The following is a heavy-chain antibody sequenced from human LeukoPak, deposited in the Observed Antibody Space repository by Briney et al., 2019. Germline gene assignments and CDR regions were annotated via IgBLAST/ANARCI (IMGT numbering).Heavy chain of an antibody. J-gene: IGHJ4*02. V-gene: IGHV3-21*01. CDR3: AISGPGIAVFDY. CDR1: GFTFSSYS. D-gene: IGHD6-19*01. Sequence: PGGSLRLSCAASGFTFSSYSMNWVRQAPGKGLEWVSSISSSSSYIYYADSVKGRFTISRDNAKNSLYLQMSSLRAEDTAVYYCAISGPGIAVFDYWGQGTLVTVSS. CDR2: ISSSSSYI.